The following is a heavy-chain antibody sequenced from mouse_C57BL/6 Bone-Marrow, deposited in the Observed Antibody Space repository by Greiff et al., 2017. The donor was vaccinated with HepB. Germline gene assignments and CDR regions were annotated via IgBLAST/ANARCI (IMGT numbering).Heavy chain of an antibody. CDR3: GRPRINYMGTCYAMDY. CDR1: GYTFTDHI. Sequence: QVQLQQSGAELASPGASVTLSCKASGYTFTDHIMNWVKKRPGQGLEWIGRIYPVSGETNYNQKFLGKATFSVDRSSSTVYMVLNSLTSEDPAVYYCGRPRINYMGTCYAMDYWGQGTSVTVSS. CDR2: IYPVSGET. D-gene: IGHD2-1*01. V-gene: IGHV1-11*01. J-gene: IGHJ4*01.